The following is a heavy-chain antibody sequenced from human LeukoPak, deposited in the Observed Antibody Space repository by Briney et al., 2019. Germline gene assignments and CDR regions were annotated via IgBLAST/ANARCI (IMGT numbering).Heavy chain of an antibody. CDR1: GFTFSIYA. J-gene: IGHJ4*02. CDR3: ANLPLRYSSSWYPFDY. Sequence: GGSLRLSCAASGFTFSIYAMSWVRQAPGKGLEWVSAISGSGGSTYYADSVKGRFTISRDNSKNTLYLQMNSLRAEDTAVYYCANLPLRYSSSWYPFDYWGQGTLVTVSS. V-gene: IGHV3-23*01. D-gene: IGHD6-13*01. CDR2: ISGSGGST.